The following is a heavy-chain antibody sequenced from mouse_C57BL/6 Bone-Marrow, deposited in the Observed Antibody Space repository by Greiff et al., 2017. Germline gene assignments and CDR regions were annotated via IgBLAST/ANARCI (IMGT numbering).Heavy chain of an antibody. Sequence: VKLVESGAELARPGASVKLSCKASGYTFTRYGISWVKPRTGQGLEWIGEIYPRSGTTYYNEKFKGKATLTAAQSSSTAYMELRSLTSEDSAVYFCARGAQALFAYWGQGTLVTVSA. V-gene: IGHV1-81*01. D-gene: IGHD3-2*02. J-gene: IGHJ3*01. CDR1: GYTFTRYG. CDR2: IYPRSGTT. CDR3: ARGAQALFAY.